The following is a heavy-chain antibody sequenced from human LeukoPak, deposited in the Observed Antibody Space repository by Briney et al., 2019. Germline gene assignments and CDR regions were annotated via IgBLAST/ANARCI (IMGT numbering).Heavy chain of an antibody. Sequence: PGGSLRLTCAASGFPFSSYAMSWVRQAPGKGLVWVSRINSDGSSTSYADSVKGRFTISRDNAKNTLYLQMNSLRAEDTAVYYCARGPYYYYDSSGYYLDYWGQGTLVTVSS. D-gene: IGHD3-22*01. CDR2: INSDGSST. CDR1: GFPFSSYA. J-gene: IGHJ4*02. V-gene: IGHV3-74*01. CDR3: ARGPYYYYDSSGYYLDY.